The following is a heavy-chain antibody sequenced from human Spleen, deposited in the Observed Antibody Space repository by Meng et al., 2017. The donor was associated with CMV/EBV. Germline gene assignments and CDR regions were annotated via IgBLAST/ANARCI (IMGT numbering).Heavy chain of an antibody. CDR3: ARIKHCSSTSCYTFDY. CDR2: IYYSGST. V-gene: IGHV4-30-4*08. J-gene: IGHJ4*02. Sequence: QEAGPGVGKLSQPRSLNCTFSGGSISSGDYYWSWIRQPPGKGLEWIGYIYYSGSTYYNPSLKSRVTISVDTSKNQFSLKLSSVTAADTAVYYCARIKHCSSTSCYTFDYWGQGTLVTVSS. CDR1: GGSISSGDYY. D-gene: IGHD2-2*02.